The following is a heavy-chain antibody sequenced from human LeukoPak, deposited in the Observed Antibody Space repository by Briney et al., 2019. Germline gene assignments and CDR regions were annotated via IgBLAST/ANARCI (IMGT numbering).Heavy chain of an antibody. Sequence: GRSLTPAWSPAGFTFSRFGMDCGRHAPDKGVGWVACIRYEGSNKYYGASVKGRFTISRDNSKNTLYLQMNSLRAADTAVYYCAKDQGRYCSSTSCHAWAFDIWGQGTMVTVSS. J-gene: IGHJ3*02. D-gene: IGHD2-2*01. CDR1: GFTFSRFG. V-gene: IGHV3-30*02. CDR2: IRYEGSNK. CDR3: AKDQGRYCSSTSCHAWAFDI.